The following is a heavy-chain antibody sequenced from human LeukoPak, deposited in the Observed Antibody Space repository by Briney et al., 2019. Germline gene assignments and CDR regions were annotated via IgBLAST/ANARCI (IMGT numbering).Heavy chain of an antibody. V-gene: IGHV1-69*04. J-gene: IGHJ5*02. CDR1: GGTFSSYA. Sequence: ASLKVSCKASGGTFSSYAISWLRQAPGQGLEWMGRIIPILGIANYAQKFQGRVKITADKSTSTAYMELRSLRSEDTAVYYCARDLWYSSSWYREYNWFDPWGQGTLVTVSS. D-gene: IGHD6-13*01. CDR3: ARDLWYSSSWYREYNWFDP. CDR2: IIPILGIA.